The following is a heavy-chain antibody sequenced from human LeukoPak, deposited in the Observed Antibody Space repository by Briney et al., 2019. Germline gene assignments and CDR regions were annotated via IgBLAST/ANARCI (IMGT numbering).Heavy chain of an antibody. D-gene: IGHD1-14*01. V-gene: IGHV4-61*01. J-gene: IGHJ6*02. CDR2: IYYSGST. CDR3: ARGLGGTFYYYGMDV. CDR1: GGSIRSGTYY. Sequence: SETLSLTCTVSGGSIRSGTYYCVWIRQPPGKGLEWIGYIYYSGSTNYNPSLKSRVTISVDTSKNQFSLKLSSVTAADTAVYYCARGLGGTFYYYGMDVWGQGTTVTVSS.